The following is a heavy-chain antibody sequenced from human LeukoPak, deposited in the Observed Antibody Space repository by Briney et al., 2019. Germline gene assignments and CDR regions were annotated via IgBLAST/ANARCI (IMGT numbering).Heavy chain of an antibody. CDR2: ISGSGGST. Sequence: GGSLRLSCAASGFTFSSYAMSWVRQAPGKGLEWVSAISGSGGSTYYADSVEGRFTISRDNSKNTLYLQMNSLRAEDTAVYYCAKDKRIGELLVYGMDVWGQGTTVTVSS. J-gene: IGHJ6*02. V-gene: IGHV3-23*01. CDR3: AKDKRIGELLVYGMDV. CDR1: GFTFSSYA. D-gene: IGHD3-10*01.